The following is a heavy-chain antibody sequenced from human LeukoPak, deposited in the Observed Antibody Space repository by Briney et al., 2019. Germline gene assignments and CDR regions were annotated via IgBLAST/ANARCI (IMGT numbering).Heavy chain of an antibody. D-gene: IGHD3-3*01. CDR2: IYNGVNT. Sequence: SETLSLTCTVSGASVSSASYWTWIRPPPGKGVEWIAHIYNGVNTNYNPSLKSRVTISVDTSKNQFSLRLNSVTAADTAVYYCARISDFWSGPTLDVWGQGTTVTVSS. V-gene: IGHV4-61*01. CDR1: GASVSSASY. J-gene: IGHJ6*02. CDR3: ARISDFWSGPTLDV.